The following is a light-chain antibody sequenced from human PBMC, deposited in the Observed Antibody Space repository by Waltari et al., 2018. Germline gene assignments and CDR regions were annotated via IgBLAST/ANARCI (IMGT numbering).Light chain of an antibody. V-gene: IGKV1-5*03. J-gene: IGKJ1*01. CDR1: QSISNW. CDR3: QQYDNYWT. CDR2: KAS. Sequence: DIQMTQSPSTLSASVGDRVTITCRASQSISNWLAWYQQKPGKAPKLLIYKASNLESGVPSRFSGSGSGTEFTLTISSLQPDDFAIYYCQQYDNYWTFGQGTKVEI.